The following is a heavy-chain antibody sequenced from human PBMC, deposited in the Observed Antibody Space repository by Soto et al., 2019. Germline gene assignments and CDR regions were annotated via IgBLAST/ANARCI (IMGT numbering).Heavy chain of an antibody. V-gene: IGHV1-18*01. CDR1: GYTFISYG. Sequence: ASVKVSCKASGYTFISYGISWVRQAPGQGLEWMGWVSAYNGNTNYAQKFQGRVTMTTDTATHTAYMELSSLRSEDTAVYYCARGLGLYYFDYWGQGTLVTVSS. J-gene: IGHJ4*02. CDR3: ARGLGLYYFDY. D-gene: IGHD1-26*01. CDR2: VSAYNGNT.